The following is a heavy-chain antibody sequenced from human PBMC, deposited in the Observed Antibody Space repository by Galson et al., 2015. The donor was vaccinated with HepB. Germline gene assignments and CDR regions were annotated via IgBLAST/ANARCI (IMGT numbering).Heavy chain of an antibody. Sequence: SLRLSCAASGFTFSGHNMHWVRQAPVKGLEWLAIISPDGNTAYYADPVKGRFTISRDNSKNRLFLQVDGLRPEDTAMYYCAKDFQWNFDLWGQGTLVTVSS. CDR2: ISPDGNTA. J-gene: IGHJ4*02. D-gene: IGHD3-9*01. CDR1: GFTFSGHN. CDR3: AKDFQWNFDL. V-gene: IGHV3-30*13.